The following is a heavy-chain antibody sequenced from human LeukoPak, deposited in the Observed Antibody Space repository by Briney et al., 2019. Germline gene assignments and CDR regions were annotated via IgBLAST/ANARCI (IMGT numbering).Heavy chain of an antibody. D-gene: IGHD3-10*01. CDR3: ARQLTMIRGYGMDV. Sequence: GESLKISCKASGYSFTSYWIVWVRQMPGKGLEWMGFINPGNSDTRYSPSFQGQVTISADKSISTACLQWSSLKASDTAMYYCARQLTMIRGYGMDVWGQGTTVTASS. V-gene: IGHV5-51*01. CDR2: INPGNSDT. J-gene: IGHJ6*02. CDR1: GYSFTSYW.